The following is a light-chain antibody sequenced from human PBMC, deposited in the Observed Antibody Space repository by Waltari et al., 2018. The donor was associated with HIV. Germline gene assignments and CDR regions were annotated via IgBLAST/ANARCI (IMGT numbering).Light chain of an antibody. CDR2: RND. Sequence: QSVLTQPPSASGTPGQRVTISCSGGSSNIGSNYVFWYQLLPGTAPKLLVYRNDQRPSGVPDRLSGSKSGTSAYLAISGLRSEDEADYYCAAWDDSLSGYVFGTGTKVTVL. V-gene: IGLV1-47*01. CDR3: AAWDDSLSGYV. CDR1: SSNIGSNY. J-gene: IGLJ1*01.